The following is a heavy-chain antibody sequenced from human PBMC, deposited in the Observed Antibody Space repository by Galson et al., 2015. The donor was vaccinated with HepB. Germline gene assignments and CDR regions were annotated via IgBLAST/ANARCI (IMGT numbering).Heavy chain of an antibody. J-gene: IGHJ4*02. CDR3: ARIQWTLLDY. CDR1: GFSLSTAGVS. Sequence: PALVKPTQTLTLTCTFSGFSLSTAGVSVTWIRQSPGKALESHARIDWDDDKYYSTSLRTRLTVSKDTSKNQVVLTMTNMDPVDTATYYCARIQWTLLDYWGQGTLVTVSS. D-gene: IGHD6-19*01. CDR2: IDWDDDK. V-gene: IGHV2-70*11.